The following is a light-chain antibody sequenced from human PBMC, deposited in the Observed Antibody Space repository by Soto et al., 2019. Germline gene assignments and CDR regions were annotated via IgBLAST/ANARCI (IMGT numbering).Light chain of an antibody. CDR2: DAT. V-gene: IGKV3-11*01. Sequence: EIVLTQSPATLSLSPGERATLSCRASQSVSSYLAWYQQKRGQAPRLLIFDATNRAAGIPARFSGSWSGTDFTLTISRLEPEDFAVYYCQQRRNWPSYTFGQGTKLEIK. CDR3: QQRRNWPSYT. J-gene: IGKJ2*01. CDR1: QSVSSY.